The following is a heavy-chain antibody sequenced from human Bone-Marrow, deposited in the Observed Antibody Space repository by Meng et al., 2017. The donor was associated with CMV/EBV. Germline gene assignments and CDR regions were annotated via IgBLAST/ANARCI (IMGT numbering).Heavy chain of an antibody. CDR2: INPNSGGT. D-gene: IGHD1-26*01. V-gene: IGHV1-2*02. CDR3: ARDYSGSFMDAVYI. CDR1: GYTFTGYY. Sequence: ASVKVSCKASGYTFTGYYMHWVRQAPGQGLEWMGWINPNSGGTNYAQKFQGRVTMTRDTSISTAYMELSRLRSDDTAVYYCARDYSGSFMDAVYIWGQGTMVTVSS. J-gene: IGHJ3*02.